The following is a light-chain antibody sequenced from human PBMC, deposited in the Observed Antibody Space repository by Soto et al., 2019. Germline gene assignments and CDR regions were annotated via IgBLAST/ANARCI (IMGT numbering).Light chain of an antibody. J-gene: IGLJ1*01. V-gene: IGLV2-23*01. CDR3: YSYAGENLYV. CDR2: EGT. CDR1: SSDVVSYNL. Sequence: SVLTQPASVSASPGQSITIPCTGTSSDVVSYNLVSWFQQHPGKVPKLLIYEGTKRPSGLSDRFSGSKSGTTASLTISGLQAEDEAHYYCYSYAGENLYVFGTGTKVTVL.